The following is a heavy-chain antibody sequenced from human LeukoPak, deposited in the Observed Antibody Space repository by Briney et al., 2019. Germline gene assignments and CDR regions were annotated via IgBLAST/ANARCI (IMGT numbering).Heavy chain of an antibody. CDR2: IKQDGSEK. Sequence: PGGSLSLSCAASGFTFSSYWMSWVRQAPGTGLEWVSNIKQDGSEKYYVDSVKGRFTISRDNAKNSLYLLMNSLRAEDTAVYYCARDSGSGYDDWFDPWGQGTLVTVSS. D-gene: IGHD5-12*01. J-gene: IGHJ5*02. CDR3: ARDSGSGYDDWFDP. V-gene: IGHV3-7*01. CDR1: GFTFSSYW.